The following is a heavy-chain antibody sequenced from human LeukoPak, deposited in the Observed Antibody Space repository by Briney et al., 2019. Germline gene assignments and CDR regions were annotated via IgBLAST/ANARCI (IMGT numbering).Heavy chain of an antibody. CDR2: INHRGST. CDR3: AGRLRGFYFDY. J-gene: IGHJ4*02. Sequence: SETLSLTCAVSGGSFSAYYWSWIRQSPGKGLEWVGEINHRGSTNYNPSLKSRVTISVDTSKNQFSLKLSSVTAADTAVYYCAGRLRGFYFDYWGQGTLVTVSS. V-gene: IGHV4-34*01. CDR1: GGSFSAYY. D-gene: IGHD3-16*01.